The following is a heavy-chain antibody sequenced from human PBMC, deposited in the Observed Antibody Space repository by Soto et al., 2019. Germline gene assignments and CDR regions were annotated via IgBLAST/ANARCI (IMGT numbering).Heavy chain of an antibody. Sequence: SVKVSCKASGGTFSSYAISWVRQAPGQGLEWMGGIIPIFGTANYAQKFQGRVTITADESTSTAYMELSSLRYEDTAVYYCALCLGNYDILTGYYTVLYWGQGTLVTVS. J-gene: IGHJ4*02. CDR1: GGTFSSYA. CDR3: ALCLGNYDILTGYYTVLY. CDR2: IIPIFGTA. D-gene: IGHD3-9*01. V-gene: IGHV1-69*13.